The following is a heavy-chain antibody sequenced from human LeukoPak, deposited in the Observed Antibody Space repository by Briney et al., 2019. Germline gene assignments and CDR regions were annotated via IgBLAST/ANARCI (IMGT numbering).Heavy chain of an antibody. CDR1: GGTFSSYA. CDR2: IIPIFGTA. D-gene: IGHD6-6*01. Sequence: SVKVSCKASGGTFSSYAISWVRQAPGQGLEWMGRIIPIFGTANYAQKFQGRVTITTDESTSTAYMELSSLGSEDTAVYYCARGWKQLAGTDYWGQGTLVTVSS. J-gene: IGHJ4*02. CDR3: ARGWKQLAGTDY. V-gene: IGHV1-69*05.